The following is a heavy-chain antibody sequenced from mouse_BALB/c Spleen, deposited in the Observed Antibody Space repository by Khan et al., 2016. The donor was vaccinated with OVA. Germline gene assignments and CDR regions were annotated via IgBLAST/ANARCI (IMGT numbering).Heavy chain of an antibody. J-gene: IGHJ3*01. CDR1: GYGFSNYL. CDR3: ARSGYYYFAY. Sequence: QMQLEESGAELVRPGSSVKISCKASGYGFSNYLMNWVKQGPGQGLEWIGQIYPGDGNTNYNGKFKDKATLTVDKSSSTAYMQLSSLTSEDSAVYFCARSGYYYFAYWGQGTLVTVSA. V-gene: IGHV1-80*01. CDR2: IYPGDGNT. D-gene: IGHD1-1*01.